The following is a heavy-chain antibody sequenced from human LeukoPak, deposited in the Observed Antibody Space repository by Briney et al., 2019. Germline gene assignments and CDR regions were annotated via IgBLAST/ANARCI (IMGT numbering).Heavy chain of an antibody. Sequence: PSETLSLTCSVHGGSFIGYHWNWIRQSPEKGLEWISEINDRGHTNYNPSLESRVTISVDASKKQFSLKLNSVTAADTAVYYCARDPTTVVTLPYYFDFWGQGTLVTVSS. CDR3: ARDPTTVVTLPYYFDF. V-gene: IGHV4-34*01. J-gene: IGHJ4*02. D-gene: IGHD4-23*01. CDR1: GGSFIGYH. CDR2: INDRGHT.